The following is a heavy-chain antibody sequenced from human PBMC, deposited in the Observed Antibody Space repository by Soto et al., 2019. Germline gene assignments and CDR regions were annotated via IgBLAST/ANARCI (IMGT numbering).Heavy chain of an antibody. Sequence: EVQLVESGGGLVQPGGSLRLSCAASGFTFSSYYMSWVRQAQGKGLEWVANVNEDGSEKYYVDSVKGRFTVSRDNDQKPLYLQMNSLRDEDTAGYYCAKLGGAGRDSWGQGTLVTV. CDR3: AKLGGAGRDS. D-gene: IGHD1-26*01. V-gene: IGHV3-7*03. CDR1: GFTFSSYY. CDR2: VNEDGSEK. J-gene: IGHJ4*02.